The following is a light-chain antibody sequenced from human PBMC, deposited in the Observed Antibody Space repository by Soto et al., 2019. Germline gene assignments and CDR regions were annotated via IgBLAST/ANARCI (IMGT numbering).Light chain of an antibody. V-gene: IGLV1-40*01. CDR2: GNS. J-gene: IGLJ2*01. Sequence: QSVLTQPPSVSGASGQSVTISCTGSSSNIGAGYDVHWYQQLPGTAPKLLIYGNSNRPSGVPDRFSGSKSGTSASLAITGLQAEDEADYYCQSYDSSLSGVVFGGGTKLTVL. CDR1: SSNIGAGYD. CDR3: QSYDSSLSGVV.